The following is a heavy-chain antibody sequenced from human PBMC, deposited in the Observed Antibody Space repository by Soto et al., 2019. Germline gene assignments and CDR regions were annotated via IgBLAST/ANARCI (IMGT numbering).Heavy chain of an antibody. CDR2: IYPGDSDT. V-gene: IGHV5-51*01. CDR1: GYSFTSYW. Sequence: GESLKISCKGSGYSFTSYWIGWVRQMPGKGLEWMGIIYPGDSDTRYSPSFQGQVTISADKSISTAYLQWSSLKASDTAMYYCARHRSYYDFWRIHAENYYYMDVWGKGTTVTVSS. CDR3: ARHRSYYDFWRIHAENYYYMDV. J-gene: IGHJ6*03. D-gene: IGHD3-3*01.